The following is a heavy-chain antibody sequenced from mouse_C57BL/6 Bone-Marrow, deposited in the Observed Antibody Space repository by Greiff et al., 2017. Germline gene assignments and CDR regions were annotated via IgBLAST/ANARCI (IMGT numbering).Heavy chain of an antibody. Sequence: QVQLQQPGAELARPGASVKLSCKASGYTFTSYGISWVKQRTGQGLEWIGEIYPRSGNTYYNEKFKGKATLTADKSSSTAYMELRSLTSEDSAVYFCARGDGYGKGDYWGQGTTLTVSS. CDR1: GYTFTSYG. J-gene: IGHJ2*01. CDR3: ARGDGYGKGDY. D-gene: IGHD2-2*01. CDR2: IYPRSGNT. V-gene: IGHV1-81*01.